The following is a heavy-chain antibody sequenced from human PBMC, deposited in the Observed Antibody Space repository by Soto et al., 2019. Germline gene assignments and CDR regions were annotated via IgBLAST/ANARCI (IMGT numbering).Heavy chain of an antibody. CDR1: GYTFTSYG. J-gene: IGHJ4*02. V-gene: IGHV1-18*01. CDR2: ISAYNGNR. D-gene: IGHD1-26*01. CDR3: ATDQVDATGDY. Sequence: ASVKVSCKASGYTFTSYGISWVRQAPGQGLEWMGWISAYNGNRNYAQKVQGRVTMTTDTSTNTAYMEVRSLRSDDTAVYYCATDQVDATGDYWGQGTLVTVSS.